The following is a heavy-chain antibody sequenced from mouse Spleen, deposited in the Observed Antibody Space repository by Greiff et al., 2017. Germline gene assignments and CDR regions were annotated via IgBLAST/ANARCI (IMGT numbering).Heavy chain of an antibody. V-gene: IGHV1-39*01. D-gene: IGHD1-1*02. CDR3: ASEGLLRWYPWFAY. CDR2: INPNYGTT. J-gene: IGHJ3*01. CDR1: GFTFTDYK. Sequence: LVESGGGLVQPGGSLRLSCATSGFTFTDYKMNWVKQSNGKSLEWIGVINPNYGTTSYNQKFKGKATLTVDQSSSTAYMQLNSLTSEDSAVYYCASEGLLRWYPWFAYWGQGTLVTVSA.